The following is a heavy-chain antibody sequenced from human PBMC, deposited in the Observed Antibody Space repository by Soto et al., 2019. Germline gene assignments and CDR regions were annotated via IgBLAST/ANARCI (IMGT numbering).Heavy chain of an antibody. CDR3: ARGRAPVTIWFGELLQPDFDY. V-gene: IGHV1-8*01. CDR2: MNPNSGNT. J-gene: IGHJ4*02. Sequence: ASVKVSCKASGYTFTSYDINWVRQATGQGLEWMGWMNPNSGNTGCAQKFQGRVTMTRKTSISTAYMELSSLRSEDTAVYYCARGRAPVTIWFGELLQPDFDYWGQGTLVTVSS. CDR1: GYTFTSYD. D-gene: IGHD3-10*01.